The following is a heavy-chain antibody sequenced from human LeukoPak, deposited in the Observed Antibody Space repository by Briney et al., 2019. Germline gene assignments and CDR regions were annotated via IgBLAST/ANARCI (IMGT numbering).Heavy chain of an antibody. Sequence: ASVKVSCKTSGYTFTDYYLHWVRQAPGQGLEWMGWINPNSGRTSSAQKSQGRVTMTRDTSIATVYMEVTWLTSDDTAIYYCARADRLHGGPYLIGPWGQGTLVTVYS. CDR3: ARADRLHGGPYLIGP. CDR2: INPNSGRT. D-gene: IGHD2-21*01. J-gene: IGHJ5*02. V-gene: IGHV1-2*02. CDR1: GYTFTDYY.